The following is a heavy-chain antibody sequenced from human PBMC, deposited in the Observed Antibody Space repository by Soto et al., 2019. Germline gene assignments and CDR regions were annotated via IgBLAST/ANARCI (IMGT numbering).Heavy chain of an antibody. CDR2: INPSGGST. CDR3: ARDLGRKIYYYYGMDV. V-gene: IGHV1-46*01. CDR1: GYTFTSYY. J-gene: IGHJ6*02. Sequence: VASVKVSCKASGYTFTSYYMHWVRQAPGQGLEWMGIINPSGGSTSYAQKFQGRVTMTRDTSTSTVYMELSSLRSKDTAVYYCARDLGRKIYYYYGMDVWGQGTTVTVSS.